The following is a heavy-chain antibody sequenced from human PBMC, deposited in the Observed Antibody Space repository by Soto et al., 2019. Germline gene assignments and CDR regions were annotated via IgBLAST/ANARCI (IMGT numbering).Heavy chain of an antibody. J-gene: IGHJ6*02. D-gene: IGHD5-12*01. CDR1: GFTFSSYW. V-gene: IGHV3-7*01. Sequence: PGGSLRLSCAASGFTFSSYWMSWVRQAPGKGLEWVANIKQDGGEKYYVDSVKGRFTISRDNAKNSLYLQMNSLRAEDTAVYYCARDVVVATTTPIYYYYGMDVWGQGTTVTVSS. CDR3: ARDVVVATTTPIYYYYGMDV. CDR2: IKQDGGEK.